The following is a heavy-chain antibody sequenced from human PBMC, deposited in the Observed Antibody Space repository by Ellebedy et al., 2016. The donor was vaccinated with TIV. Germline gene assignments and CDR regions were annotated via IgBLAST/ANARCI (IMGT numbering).Heavy chain of an antibody. CDR2: IRGGGGST. D-gene: IGHD1-26*01. CDR3: AKSSLVGATYSSDY. J-gene: IGHJ4*02. V-gene: IGHV3-23*01. CDR1: GFTFSSYG. Sequence: GESLKISCAASGFTFSSYGIHWVRQAPGKGLEWVSAIRGGGGSTFYADSVTGRFTISRDNSKNTLYLQMNSLRAEDTTVYYCAKSSLVGATYSSDYWGQGTLVTVSS.